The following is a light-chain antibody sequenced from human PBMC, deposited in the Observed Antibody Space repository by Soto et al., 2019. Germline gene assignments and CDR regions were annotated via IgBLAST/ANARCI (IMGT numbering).Light chain of an antibody. V-gene: IGKV3-15*01. CDR2: DTS. CDR1: QSVDTY. Sequence: EIVLTQSPATLSLSPGERATLSCRASQSVDTYLAWYQHRPGQAPRLLIYDTSARATGVPARFSGSRSGPEFTLTINSLQSEDFAIYYCQRYNNWPLTFGGGTKVDIK. CDR3: QRYNNWPLT. J-gene: IGKJ4*01.